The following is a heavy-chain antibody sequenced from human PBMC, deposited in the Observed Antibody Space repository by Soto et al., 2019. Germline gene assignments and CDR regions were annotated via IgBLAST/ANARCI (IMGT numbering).Heavy chain of an antibody. Sequence: ASVXGSFKSSGYTLTSYYMHCFLQAPGQGLECMGWINPNSGGTNYAQKFQGRVTMTRDTPISTAYMELSRLRSDETAVYYRARDTTTINRYRSSGGMAVWGQGNTVTASS. V-gene: IGHV1-2*02. J-gene: IGHJ6*02. CDR3: ARDTTTINRYRSSGGMAV. D-gene: IGHD6-6*01. CDR2: INPNSGGT. CDR1: GYTLTSYY.